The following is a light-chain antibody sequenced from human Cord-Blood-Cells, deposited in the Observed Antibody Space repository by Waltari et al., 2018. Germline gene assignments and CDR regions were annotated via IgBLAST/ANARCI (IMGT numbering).Light chain of an antibody. CDR3: QQSYSTPPVT. CDR1: QSISSY. V-gene: IGKV1-39*01. J-gene: IGKJ5*01. CDR2: AAS. Sequence: DIQMTQSPSSLSASVGARVIITCRASQSISSYLNWYQQKPGKAPKLLIYAASSLQSGVPSRFSGSGSGTDFTLSISSLQPEDFATYYWQQSYSTPPVTFGQGTRLEIK.